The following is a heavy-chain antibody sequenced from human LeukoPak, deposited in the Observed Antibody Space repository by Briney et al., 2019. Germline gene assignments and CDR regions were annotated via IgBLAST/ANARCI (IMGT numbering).Heavy chain of an antibody. CDR1: GYTFTSYY. V-gene: IGHV1-18*04. D-gene: IGHD1-26*01. Sequence: ASVKVSCKASGYTFTSYYMHWVRQAPGQGLEWMGWISAYNGNTNYAQKLQGRVTMTTDTSTSTAYMELRSLRSDDTAVYYCATHNSGSYRFDAFDIWGQGTMVTVSS. CDR3: ATHNSGSYRFDAFDI. J-gene: IGHJ3*02. CDR2: ISAYNGNT.